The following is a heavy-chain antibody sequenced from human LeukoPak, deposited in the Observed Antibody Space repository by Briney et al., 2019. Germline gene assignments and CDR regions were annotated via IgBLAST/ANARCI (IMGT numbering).Heavy chain of an antibody. J-gene: IGHJ4*02. CDR3: AREGIITSYFDY. CDR1: GGSISSGDYY. V-gene: IGHV4-30-4*01. D-gene: IGHD3-16*01. Sequence: SETLSLTCKVSGGSISSGDYYWSWIRQPPGKGLGWIGYIYYSGSTYYNPSLKSRVTISVDTSKNQFSLKLSSVTAADTAVYYCAREGIITSYFDYWGQGTLVTVSS. CDR2: IYYSGST.